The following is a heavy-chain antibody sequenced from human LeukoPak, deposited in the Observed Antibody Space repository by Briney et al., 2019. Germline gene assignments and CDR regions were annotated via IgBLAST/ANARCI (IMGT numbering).Heavy chain of an antibody. CDR3: ASLDEDYGSGSYYKS. D-gene: IGHD3-10*01. J-gene: IGHJ5*02. CDR2: ISSSGSTI. CDR1: GFTLSSYE. Sequence: GGSLRLSCAASGFTLSSYEMNWVRQAPGKGLEWVSYISSSGSTIYYADSVKGQFTISRDNAKNSLYLQMNSLRAEDTAVYYCASLDEDYGSGSYYKSWGQGTLVTVSS. V-gene: IGHV3-48*03.